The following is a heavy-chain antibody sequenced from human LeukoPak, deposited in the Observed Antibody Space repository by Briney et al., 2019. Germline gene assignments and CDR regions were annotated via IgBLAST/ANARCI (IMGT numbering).Heavy chain of an antibody. V-gene: IGHV3-30*18. CDR1: GFTFSSYG. Sequence: PGGSLRLPCAASGFTFSSYGMHWVRQAPGKGLEWVAVISYDGSNKDYADSVKGRFTISRDNSKNTLYLQMNSLRPEDTAVYFCAKAVLHGSSWYLPFGYWGQGTLVTVSS. CDR3: AKAVLHGSSWYLPFGY. CDR2: ISYDGSNK. J-gene: IGHJ4*02. D-gene: IGHD6-13*01.